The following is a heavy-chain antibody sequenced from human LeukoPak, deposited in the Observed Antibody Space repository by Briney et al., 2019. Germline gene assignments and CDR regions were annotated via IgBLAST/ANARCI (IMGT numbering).Heavy chain of an antibody. J-gene: IGHJ4*02. Sequence: SETLSLTSTVSAHSISSSSDYWGWILQPPGMGLVWFGSIYYRGSSYYNPSPKCRVTIYVDTSKNQFSLKLSSVTAADTAVYYCARHGTGYTRGFDYWGQGTLVTVSS. CDR1: AHSISSSSDY. D-gene: IGHD1-1*01. V-gene: IGHV4-39*01. CDR3: ARHGTGYTRGFDY. CDR2: IYYRGSS.